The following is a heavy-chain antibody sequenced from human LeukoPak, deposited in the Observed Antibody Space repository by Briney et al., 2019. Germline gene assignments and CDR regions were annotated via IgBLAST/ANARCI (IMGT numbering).Heavy chain of an antibody. Sequence: GGSLRLSCAASGFTFSSYSMNWVRQAPGKGLEWVSYISSSGSTIYYADSVKGRFTISRDNAKNSLYLQMNSLRAEDTAVYYCARVGSGWSIADYWGQGTLVTVSS. CDR3: ARVGSGWSIADY. J-gene: IGHJ4*02. D-gene: IGHD6-19*01. CDR1: GFTFSSYS. V-gene: IGHV3-48*04. CDR2: ISSSGSTI.